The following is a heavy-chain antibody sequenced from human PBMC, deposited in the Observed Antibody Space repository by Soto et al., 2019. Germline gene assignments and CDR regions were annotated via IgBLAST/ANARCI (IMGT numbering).Heavy chain of an antibody. V-gene: IGHV3-23*01. CDR2: IHDNDDST. CDR3: AAVEWWGGRI. J-gene: IGHJ3*02. CDR1: GLTVATSA. Sequence: EVQLLESGGGLVQPGGSLRLSCAASGLTVATSAMSWVRQAPGKGLEWVSAIHDNDDSTFYADSVKGRFTISRDSSKNTLYLQMNSRGAEDTAIYYCAAVEWWGGRIWGQGTMVTVSS. D-gene: IGHD2-15*01.